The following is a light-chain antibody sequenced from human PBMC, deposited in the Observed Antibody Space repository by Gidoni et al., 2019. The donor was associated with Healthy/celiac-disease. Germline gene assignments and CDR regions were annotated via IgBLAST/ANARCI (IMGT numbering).Light chain of an antibody. CDR3: PPRSNWPLALT. J-gene: IGKJ4*01. CDR2: DAS. V-gene: IGKV3-11*01. CDR1: QSVSSY. Sequence: ESVLAQSPATLSLSPGERATLSCRASQSVSSYLAWYQQKPGQAPRLLIYDASNRATGIPARFSGSGSGTDFPLPISSLAPDAFAVYYCPPRSNWPLALTFXGXTKVEIK.